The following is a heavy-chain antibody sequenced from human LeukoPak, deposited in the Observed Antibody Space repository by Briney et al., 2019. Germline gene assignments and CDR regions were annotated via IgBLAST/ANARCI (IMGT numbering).Heavy chain of an antibody. CDR2: IGTAGDT. Sequence: LSGGSLRLSCAASGFTFSGYDMHWVRQATGKGLEWVSAIGTAGDTYYTGSVKGRFTISRENAKNSLYLQMNSLRAGDTAVYYCARVAKERVGGVYYFDYWGQGTLVTVSS. V-gene: IGHV3-13*01. J-gene: IGHJ4*02. D-gene: IGHD1-1*01. CDR3: ARVAKERVGGVYYFDY. CDR1: GFTFSGYD.